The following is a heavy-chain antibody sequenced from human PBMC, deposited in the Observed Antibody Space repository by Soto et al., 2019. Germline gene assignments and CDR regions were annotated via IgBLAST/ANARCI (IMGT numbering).Heavy chain of an antibody. CDR1: GFTFSSYA. J-gene: IGHJ3*02. V-gene: IGHV3-30-3*01. D-gene: IGHD3-10*01. CDR2: ISYDGSNK. CDR3: ARDGISSDKRGAFDI. Sequence: QVQLVESGGGVVHPGRSLRLSCAASGFTFSSYAMHWVRQAPGKGLEWVAVISYDGSNKYYADSVKGRFTISRDNSKNTLYLQMNSLRAEDTAVYYCARDGISSDKRGAFDIWGQGTMVTVSS.